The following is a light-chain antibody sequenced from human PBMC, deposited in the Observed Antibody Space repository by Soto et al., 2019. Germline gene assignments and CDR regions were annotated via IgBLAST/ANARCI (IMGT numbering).Light chain of an antibody. CDR1: QSISSW. CDR3: QQYGT. CDR2: DAS. V-gene: IGKV1-5*01. Sequence: DIQMTHYPSTLSASVGDRVTITCRASQSISSWLAWYQQKPGKAPKLLIYDASTLASGVPSRFSGSGSGPEFTLTISNLQPDDFATYYCQQYGTFGQGTKVDIK. J-gene: IGKJ1*01.